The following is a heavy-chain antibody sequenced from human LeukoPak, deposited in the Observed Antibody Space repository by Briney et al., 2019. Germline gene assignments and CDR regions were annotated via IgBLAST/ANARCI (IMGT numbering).Heavy chain of an antibody. Sequence: GGSLRLSCAASGFTFSSYAMSWVRQAPGKGLEWVSAISGSGGSTYYADSVKGRFTISRDNSKNTLCLQMNSLRAEDTAVYYCANFIIPVVTDLDYWGQGTLVTVSS. V-gene: IGHV3-23*01. CDR2: ISGSGGST. CDR3: ANFIIPVVTDLDY. CDR1: GFTFSSYA. J-gene: IGHJ4*02. D-gene: IGHD3-10*01.